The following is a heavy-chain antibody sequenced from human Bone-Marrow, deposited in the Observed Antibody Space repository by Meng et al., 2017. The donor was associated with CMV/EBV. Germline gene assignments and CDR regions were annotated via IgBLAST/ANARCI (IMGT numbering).Heavy chain of an antibody. D-gene: IGHD6-13*01. CDR1: GFTFSSYS. CDR2: IYYSGST. CDR3: ARVPSQTGYSSSWYLLTYYYYYGMDV. Sequence: ESLKISCAASGFTFSSYSMNWVRQAPGKGLEWIGSIYYSGSTYYNPSLKSRVTISVDTSKNQFSLKLSSVTAADTAVYYCARVPSQTGYSSSWYLLTYYYYYGMDVWGQGTTVTASS. V-gene: IGHV4-39*07. J-gene: IGHJ6*02.